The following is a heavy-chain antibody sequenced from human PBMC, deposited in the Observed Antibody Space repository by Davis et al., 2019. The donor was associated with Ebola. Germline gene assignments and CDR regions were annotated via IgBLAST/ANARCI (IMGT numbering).Heavy chain of an antibody. V-gene: IGHV1-69*04. J-gene: IGHJ6*02. CDR2: IIPMLTVT. Sequence: SVKVSCKASGGAFTSHALNWVRQAPGQGFEWMGRIIPMLTVTNYAQKFQGRVTITADKSTNTVYMELRSLRSEDTAVYYCARNMEDIVVLVGADPDYYAMDVWGQGTTVTVSS. CDR3: ARNMEDIVVLVGADPDYYAMDV. CDR1: GGAFTSHA. D-gene: IGHD2-15*01.